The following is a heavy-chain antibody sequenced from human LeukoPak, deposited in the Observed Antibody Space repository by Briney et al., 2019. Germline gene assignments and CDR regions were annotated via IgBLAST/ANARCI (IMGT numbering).Heavy chain of an antibody. J-gene: IGHJ4*02. CDR3: ARSHSVWTSFDY. D-gene: IGHD3/OR15-3a*01. V-gene: IGHV4-59*01. CDR2: IYYSGST. CDR1: GGSISSYY. Sequence: KPSETLSLTCTVSGGSISSYYWSWIRQPPGKGLEWIGYIYYSGSTNYNPSLKSRVTISVDTSENQFSLKLSSVTAADTAVYYCARSHSVWTSFDYWGQGTLVTVSS.